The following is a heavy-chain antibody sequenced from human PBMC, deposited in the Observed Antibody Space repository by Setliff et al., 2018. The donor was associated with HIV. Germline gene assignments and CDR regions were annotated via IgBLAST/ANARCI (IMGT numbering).Heavy chain of an antibody. J-gene: IGHJ6*03. Sequence: ASVKVSCKASGYSLTSYSINWVRQAPGQGLEWMGYINTNTGNPTYAQGFTGRFVFSVDTPVSTAYLQISSLKTEGTAVYYCTRDHTPPPNYDFWSGQIDLRNIFYYMDVWGTGSQVTVSS. CDR3: TRDHTPPPNYDFWSGQIDLRNIFYYMDV. CDR1: GYSLTSYS. CDR2: INTNTGNP. V-gene: IGHV7-4-1*01. D-gene: IGHD3-3*01.